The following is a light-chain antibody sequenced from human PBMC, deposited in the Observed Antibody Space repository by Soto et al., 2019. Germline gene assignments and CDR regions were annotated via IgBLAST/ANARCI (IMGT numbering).Light chain of an antibody. CDR3: SSYTSSSTLEV. V-gene: IGLV2-14*03. CDR2: DVS. Sequence: QSALTQPASVSGSPGQSITIPCTGTSSDIGGHNYVSWYQQHPGKAPKLMIYDVSNRPSGVSNRFSGSKSGYTASLTISGLQAEDEADYYCSSYTSSSTLEVFGTGTKLTVL. CDR1: SSDIGGHNY. J-gene: IGLJ1*01.